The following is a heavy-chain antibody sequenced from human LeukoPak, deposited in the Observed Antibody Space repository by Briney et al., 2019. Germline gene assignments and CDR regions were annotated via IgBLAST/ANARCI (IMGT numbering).Heavy chain of an antibody. V-gene: IGHV3-48*01. D-gene: IGHD4-17*01. CDR3: ARRLTTVTTGFDY. CDR1: GFTFSSYS. CDR2: ISGSSSTI. Sequence: GGSLRLSCAASGFTFSSYSMNWVRQAPGKGLEWGSYISGSSSTIYYADSVKGRFTISRDNGKNTLYLQMNSLRAEDTAVYYCARRLTTVTTGFDYWGQGTLVTVSS. J-gene: IGHJ4*02.